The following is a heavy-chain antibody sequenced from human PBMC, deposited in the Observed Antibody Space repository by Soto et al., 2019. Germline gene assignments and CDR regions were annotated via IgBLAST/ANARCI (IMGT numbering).Heavy chain of an antibody. Sequence: PGGSLRLSCAASGFSFSDYRMNWIRQAPGKGLGWVSFISSGGSATYYADSVRGRFTISRDNAKNSLYLEINSLRVEDTAVYYCARVGDSSGYFPSYYYGMDVWGQGTTVTVSS. D-gene: IGHD3-22*01. CDR1: GFSFSDYR. CDR2: ISSGGSAT. V-gene: IGHV3-11*01. CDR3: ARVGDSSGYFPSYYYGMDV. J-gene: IGHJ6*02.